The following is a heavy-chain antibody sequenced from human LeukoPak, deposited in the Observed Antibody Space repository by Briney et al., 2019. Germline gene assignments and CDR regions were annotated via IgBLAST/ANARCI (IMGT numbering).Heavy chain of an antibody. J-gene: IGHJ2*01. CDR1: GGTFSSYA. V-gene: IGHV1-69*01. CDR3: ASQTYYYDSSGYYRYWYFDL. D-gene: IGHD3-22*01. CDR2: IIPIFGTA. Sequence: ASVKVSCKASGGTFSSYAISWVRQAPGQGLGWMGGIIPIFGTANYAQKFQGRVTITADESTSTAYMELSSLRSEDTAVYYCASQTYYYDSSGYYRYWYFDLWGRGTLVTVSS.